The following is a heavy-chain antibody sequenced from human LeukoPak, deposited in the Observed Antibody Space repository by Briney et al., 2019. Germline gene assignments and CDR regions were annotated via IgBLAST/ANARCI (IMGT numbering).Heavy chain of an antibody. J-gene: IGHJ3*02. CDR3: ARPFSGSFPYLERDAFHI. Sequence: GGSLRLSCAASGFIFSTYTMHWVRQAPGKGLEWVAVISYDGSQKYYADSVKGRFTTSRDNSKDTLYLQMDRLRAEDTALYFCARPFSGSFPYLERDAFHIWGHGTMVTVSS. D-gene: IGHD1-26*01. V-gene: IGHV3-30*03. CDR2: ISYDGSQK. CDR1: GFIFSTYT.